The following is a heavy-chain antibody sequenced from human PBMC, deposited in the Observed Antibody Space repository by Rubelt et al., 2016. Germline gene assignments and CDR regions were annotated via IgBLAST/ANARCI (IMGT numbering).Heavy chain of an antibody. V-gene: IGHV4-4*02. Sequence: QVQLQESGPGLVKPSGTLSLTCAVSGGSISSGNWWSWVRQPPGKGLEWIGEIYRSGRTNYNPSLKSRVTISVDKSKNQFYLILSSVTAADTAVYYCARGPNSDGWLSFDYWGQGTLVTVSS. CDR2: IYRSGRT. CDR3: ARGPNSDGWLSFDY. J-gene: IGHJ4*02. D-gene: IGHD6-19*01. CDR1: GGSISSGNW.